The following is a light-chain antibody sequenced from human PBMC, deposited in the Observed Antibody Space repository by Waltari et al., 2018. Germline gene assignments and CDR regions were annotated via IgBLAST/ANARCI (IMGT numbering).Light chain of an antibody. V-gene: IGLV2-14*01. CDR2: EVN. Sequence: QSALTQPASVSGSPGQSITISCTGTSSDIGYYNFVPWYQHHPNKAPKLILYEVNYRPSGVSDRFSGSKSGNTASLTISGLQAEDEADYYCNSFTSSTTWLFGGGTKVTVL. CDR1: SSDIGYYNF. J-gene: IGLJ3*02. CDR3: NSFTSSTTWL.